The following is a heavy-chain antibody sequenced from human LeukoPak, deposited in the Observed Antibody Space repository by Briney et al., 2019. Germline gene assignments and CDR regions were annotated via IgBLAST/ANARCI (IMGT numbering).Heavy chain of an antibody. CDR1: GFTFNNYA. V-gene: IGHV3-23*01. CDR2: ISGSGGST. Sequence: PGGSLRVSCAASGFTFNNYAMSWVRQAPGKGLEWLLAISGSGGSTYYADSVKGRFTISRDNSKNTLYLQMSSLRAEDTALYYCAKDILVSSGWYGVFDYWGQGTLVTVSS. CDR3: AKDILVSSGWYGVFDY. J-gene: IGHJ4*02. D-gene: IGHD6-19*01.